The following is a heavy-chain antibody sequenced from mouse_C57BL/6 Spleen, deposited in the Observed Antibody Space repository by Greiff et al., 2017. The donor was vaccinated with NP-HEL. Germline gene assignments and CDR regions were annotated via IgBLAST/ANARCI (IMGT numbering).Heavy chain of an antibody. Sequence: QVQLKQPGAELVRPGSSVKLSCKASGYTFTSYWMDWVKQRPGQGLEWIGNIYPSDSETQYNQKLKDKATLTADKSSSTAYMQLSSLTSENSAIYYCARWMGLYAMDYWGQGTSVTVSS. CDR2: IYPSDSET. CDR3: ARWMGLYAMDY. J-gene: IGHJ4*01. V-gene: IGHV1-61*01. CDR1: GYTFTSYW. D-gene: IGHD2-3*01.